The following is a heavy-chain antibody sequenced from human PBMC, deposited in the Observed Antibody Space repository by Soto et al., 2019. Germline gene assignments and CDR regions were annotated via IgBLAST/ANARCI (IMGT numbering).Heavy chain of an antibody. Sequence: QVQLVQSGAEVKKPGASVKVSCKASGYSFTSYDINWVRQPTGQGLEWMGWVDPHSDNRGYAQKFQGRLTLTRDTSTSTVYMDLSSLESEDTAVYYCANSRTTSPVGFDIWGQGTLVTVSS. CDR2: VDPHSDNR. CDR3: ANSRTTSPVGFDI. V-gene: IGHV1-8*01. CDR1: GYSFTSYD. J-gene: IGHJ3*02. D-gene: IGHD1-1*01.